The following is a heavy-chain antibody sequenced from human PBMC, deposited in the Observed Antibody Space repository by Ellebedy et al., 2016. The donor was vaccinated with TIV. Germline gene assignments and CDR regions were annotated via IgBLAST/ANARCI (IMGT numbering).Heavy chain of an antibody. CDR2: IWYDGSNK. J-gene: IGHJ4*02. CDR1: GFTFSSYG. D-gene: IGHD4-17*01. V-gene: IGHV3-33*08. Sequence: PGGSLRLSCAASGFTFSSYGMHWVRQAPGKGLEWVAVIWYDGSNKYYADSVKGRFTISRDNSKNTLYLQMNSLRAEDTAVYYCASEAVTRNYYFDYWGQGTLVTVSS. CDR3: ASEAVTRNYYFDY.